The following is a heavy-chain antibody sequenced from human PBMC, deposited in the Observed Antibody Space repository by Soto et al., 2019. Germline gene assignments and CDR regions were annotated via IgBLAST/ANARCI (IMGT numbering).Heavy chain of an antibody. CDR2: INPSGGST. Sequence: ASVKVTCKASGYTLTSYYMHWVRQAPGQGLEWMGIINPSGGSTSYAQKFQGRVTMTRDTSTSTVYMELSSLRSEDTAVYYCARDYYDSSRVFYYGMDVRGQGTTVTVSS. CDR3: ARDYYDSSRVFYYGMDV. D-gene: IGHD3-22*01. V-gene: IGHV1-46*01. CDR1: GYTLTSYY. J-gene: IGHJ6*02.